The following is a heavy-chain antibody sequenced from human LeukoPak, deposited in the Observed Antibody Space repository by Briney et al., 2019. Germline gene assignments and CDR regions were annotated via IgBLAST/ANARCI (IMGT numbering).Heavy chain of an antibody. CDR3: AREPPILGTAMATGSHYYYYYYMDV. D-gene: IGHD5-18*01. V-gene: IGHV3-21*01. Sequence: PGGSLRLSCAASGFTFSSYSMNWVRQAPGKGLEWVSSISSSSSYIYYADSVKGRFTISRDNAKNSLYLQMNSLRAEDTAVYYCAREPPILGTAMATGSHYYYYYYMDVWGKGTTVTVSS. J-gene: IGHJ6*03. CDR1: GFTFSSYS. CDR2: ISSSSSYI.